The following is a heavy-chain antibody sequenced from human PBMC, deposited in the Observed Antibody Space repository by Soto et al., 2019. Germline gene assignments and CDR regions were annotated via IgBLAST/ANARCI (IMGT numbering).Heavy chain of an antibody. J-gene: IGHJ5*02. D-gene: IGHD1-26*01. V-gene: IGHV1-18*01. CDR2: ITAYNGNT. CDR1: GYIFTSYG. CDR3: ARGGVGATSGWFDP. Sequence: QVQLVQSGAEVKKPGASVLVSCKTSGYIFTSYGVSWVRQAPGQGLEWMGWITAYNGNTNYAQKFQGRVTMTTDTSTTTAYMELKSLRSDDTAVYYCARGGVGATSGWFDPWGQGTLVTVSS.